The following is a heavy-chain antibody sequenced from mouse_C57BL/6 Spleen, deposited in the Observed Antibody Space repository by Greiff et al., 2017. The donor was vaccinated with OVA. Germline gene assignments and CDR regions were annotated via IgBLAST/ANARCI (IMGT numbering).Heavy chain of an antibody. D-gene: IGHD1-1*01. CDR1: GYTFTSYG. CDR2: IYPRSGNT. Sequence: QVQLKESGAELARPGASVKLSCKASGYTFTSYGISWVKQRTGQGLEWIGEIYPRSGNTYYNEKFKGKATLTADKSSSTAYMELRSLTSEDSAVYFCARSTTTVVAEDYFDYWGQGTTLTVSS. V-gene: IGHV1-81*01. CDR3: ARSTTTVVAEDYFDY. J-gene: IGHJ2*01.